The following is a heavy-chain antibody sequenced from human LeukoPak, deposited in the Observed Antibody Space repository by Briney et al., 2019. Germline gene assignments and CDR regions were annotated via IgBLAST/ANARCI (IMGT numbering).Heavy chain of an antibody. J-gene: IGHJ4*02. Sequence: GGSLRLSCAASGFTFSSYDMSWVRQATGKGREWVSSIGGSGGSTYYADSVKGRFTISRDNSKNTLYLQMNSLRAEDTAVYYCARAPLVVLRFLEWLSIDYWGQGTLVTVSS. V-gene: IGHV3-23*01. D-gene: IGHD3-3*01. CDR3: ARAPLVVLRFLEWLSIDY. CDR2: IGGSGGST. CDR1: GFTFSSYD.